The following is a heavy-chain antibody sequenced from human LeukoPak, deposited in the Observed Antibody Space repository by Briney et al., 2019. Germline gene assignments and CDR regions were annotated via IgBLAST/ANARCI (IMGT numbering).Heavy chain of an antibody. V-gene: IGHV3-30*18. Sequence: GGSLRLSCAASGFTFSSYAMSWVRQAPGKGLEWVAVISYDGSNKYYADSVKGRFTISRDNSKNTLYLQMNSLRAEDTAVYYCAKDRRGSSISLDYWGQGTLVTVSS. CDR2: ISYDGSNK. J-gene: IGHJ4*02. CDR1: GFTFSSYA. D-gene: IGHD6-6*01. CDR3: AKDRRGSSISLDY.